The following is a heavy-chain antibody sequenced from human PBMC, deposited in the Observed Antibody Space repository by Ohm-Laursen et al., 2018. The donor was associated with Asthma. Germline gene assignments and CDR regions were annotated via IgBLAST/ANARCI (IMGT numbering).Heavy chain of an antibody. D-gene: IGHD3-22*01. CDR1: GASFSTYY. CDR2: IYSTGST. Sequence: SETLSLTCTLSGASFSTYYWGWIRQPPGKGLEWIGYIYSTGSTNYNPSLESRVSISVDTSKNQFSLQLNSVTTADTAVYYCARQEYDSGPDIWGPGTLVTVSS. CDR3: ARQEYDSGPDI. J-gene: IGHJ4*02. V-gene: IGHV4-4*08.